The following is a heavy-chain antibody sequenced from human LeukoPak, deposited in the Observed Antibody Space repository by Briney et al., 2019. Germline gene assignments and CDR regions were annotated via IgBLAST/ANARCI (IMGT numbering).Heavy chain of an antibody. D-gene: IGHD3-3*01. CDR3: ARGQAPQLRFLEWRPSPHRDYYYMDV. CDR1: GGTFSSYA. V-gene: IGHV1-69*13. J-gene: IGHJ6*03. Sequence: GASVKVSCKASGGTFSSYAISWVRQAPGQGLEWMGGIIPIFGTANYAQKFQGRVTITADESTSTAYMELSSLRSEDTAVYYCARGQAPQLRFLEWRPSPHRDYYYMDVWGKGTTVTVSS. CDR2: IIPIFGTA.